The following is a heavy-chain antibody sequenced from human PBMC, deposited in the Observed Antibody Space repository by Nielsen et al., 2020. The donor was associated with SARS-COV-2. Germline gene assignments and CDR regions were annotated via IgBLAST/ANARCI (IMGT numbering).Heavy chain of an antibody. Sequence: WIRQPPGKGLEWIGEINHSGSTNYNPSLKSRVTISVDTSKNQFSLKLSSVTAADTAVYYCARAATTYYDFWSGYYGASLADYYYGMDVWGQGTTVTVSS. CDR3: ARAATTYYDFWSGYYGASLADYYYGMDV. CDR2: INHSGST. D-gene: IGHD3-3*01. J-gene: IGHJ6*02. V-gene: IGHV4-34*01.